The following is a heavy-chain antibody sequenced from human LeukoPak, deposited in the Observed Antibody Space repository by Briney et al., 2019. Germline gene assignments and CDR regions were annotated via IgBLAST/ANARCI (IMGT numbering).Heavy chain of an antibody. J-gene: IGHJ3*02. V-gene: IGHV1-18*01. CDR1: GGTFSSYA. Sequence: GSSVKVSCKASGGTFSSYAISWVRQAPGQGLEWMGWISAYNGNTNYAQKLQGRVTMTTDTSTSTAYMELRSLRSDDTAVYYCARDHVVDDAFDIWGQGTMVTVSS. D-gene: IGHD2-15*01. CDR3: ARDHVVDDAFDI. CDR2: ISAYNGNT.